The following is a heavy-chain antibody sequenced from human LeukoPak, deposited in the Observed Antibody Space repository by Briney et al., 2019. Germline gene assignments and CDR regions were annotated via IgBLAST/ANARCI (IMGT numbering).Heavy chain of an antibody. D-gene: IGHD5-24*01. J-gene: IGHJ4*02. CDR2: SRNKAHSHST. CDR1: GFTFSDHY. V-gene: IGHV3-72*01. CDR3: ARGFNSFEC. Sequence: GGSLRLSCAASGFTFSDHYMDWFRQAPGKGLEWLGRSRNKAHSHSTEYAASVKGRFTISRDESKNSLHLQMNSLKIEDTAVYYCARGFNSFECWGRGTLVTVSS.